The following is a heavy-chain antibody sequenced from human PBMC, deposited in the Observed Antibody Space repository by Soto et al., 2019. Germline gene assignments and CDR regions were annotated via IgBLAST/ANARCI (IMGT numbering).Heavy chain of an antibody. V-gene: IGHV1-24*01. CDR3: ATDYRVYYDILTGYNWFDP. D-gene: IGHD3-9*01. CDR2: FDPEDGET. J-gene: IGHJ5*02. Sequence: ASVKVSCKVSGYTLTELSMHWVRQAPGKGLEWMGGFDPEDGETIYAQKFQGRVTMTEDTSTDTAYMELSSLRSEDTAVYYCATDYRVYYDILTGYNWFDPWGQGTLVTVSS. CDR1: GYTLTELS.